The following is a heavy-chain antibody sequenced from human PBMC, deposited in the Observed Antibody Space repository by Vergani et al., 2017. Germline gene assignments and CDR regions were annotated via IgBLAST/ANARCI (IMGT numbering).Heavy chain of an antibody. CDR1: GFTFSTYA. J-gene: IGHJ4*02. D-gene: IGHD4-17*01. V-gene: IGHV3-23*01. Sequence: EVQLLEYGGDLVQPGGSLRLSCAASGFTFSTYAMSWVRQAPGKGLEWVSSIGGSGGTTEYADAVKGRFTISRDNYKNTLYLQMNSLRAEDTAVYYCAKPDFGDCAPSYWGQGTLVTVSS. CDR3: AKPDFGDCAPSY. CDR2: IGGSGGTT.